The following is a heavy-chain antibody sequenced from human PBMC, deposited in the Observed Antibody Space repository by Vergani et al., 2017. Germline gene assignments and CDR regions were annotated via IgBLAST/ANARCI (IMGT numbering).Heavy chain of an antibody. CDR3: VKDNDYDADGPFDL. D-gene: IGHD3-16*01. Sequence: VEAGGGLVQPGGSLRLSSTAPGFTFQAFAFHWVRQVSGRGLEWVSGIDRNYGVKNGNSFEGRFSISRDNAKKAVFLQMNNLRHEDTALYFCVKDNDYDADGPFDLWGRGTLVTVSS. J-gene: IGHJ2*01. CDR2: IDRNYGVK. CDR1: GFTFQAFA. V-gene: IGHV3-9*01.